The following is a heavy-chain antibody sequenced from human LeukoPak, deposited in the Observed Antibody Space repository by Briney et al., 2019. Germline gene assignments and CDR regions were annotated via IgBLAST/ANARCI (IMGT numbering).Heavy chain of an antibody. CDR3: ARASPRDFWSGYYAFDI. CDR1: GGSISNGDYY. V-gene: IGHV4-30-4*08. J-gene: IGHJ3*02. CDR2: IYYSGST. Sequence: SQTLSLTCTVSGGSISNGDYYWSWIRQPPGKGLEWIGYIYYSGSTYYNPSLKSRVTISVDTSKNQFSLKLSSVTAADTAVYYCARASPRDFWSGYYAFDIWGQGTMVTVSS. D-gene: IGHD3-3*01.